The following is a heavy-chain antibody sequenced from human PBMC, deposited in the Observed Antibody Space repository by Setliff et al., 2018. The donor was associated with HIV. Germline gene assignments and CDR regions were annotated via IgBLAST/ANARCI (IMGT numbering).Heavy chain of an antibody. CDR3: ARQAYWGYPVHYFHMDV. CDR1: GGSISSGGYY. V-gene: IGHV4-31*03. J-gene: IGHJ6*03. D-gene: IGHD2-15*01. Sequence: SETLSLTCTVSGGSISSGGYYWSWIRQHPGKGLEWITYIYYSGSTYYNPSLKSRVTISVDTSKNQFSLKLSSVTAADTAVYYCARQAYWGYPVHYFHMDVWGKGTTVTVSS. CDR2: IYYSGST.